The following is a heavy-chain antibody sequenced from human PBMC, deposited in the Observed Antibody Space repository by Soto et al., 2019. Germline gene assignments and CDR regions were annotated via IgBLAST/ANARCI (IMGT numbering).Heavy chain of an antibody. CDR1: GLTFSRAG. D-gene: IGHD1-26*01. V-gene: IGHV3-30*18. CDR2: ISDDGSNK. CDR3: AKDTGRRYFDY. J-gene: IGHJ4*02. Sequence: QVLLVESGGGVVQPGTSLRLSCVASGLTFSRAGMHWVRQAPGKGLEWVAVISDDGSNKYYADSVKGRFTISRDNSKDTNYLQMNSLRVEDTAVYYCAKDTGRRYFDYWGQGTLVTVSS.